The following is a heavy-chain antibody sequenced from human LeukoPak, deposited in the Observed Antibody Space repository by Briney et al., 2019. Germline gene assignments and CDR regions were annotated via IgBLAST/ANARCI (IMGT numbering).Heavy chain of an antibody. CDR3: AREFASVVVAAFDAFDI. Sequence: ASVKVSCKTSGYTFTGYYMHWVRQAPGQGLEWMGWINPNSGGTNYAQKFQGRVTMTRDTSISTAYMELSRLRSDDTAVYYCAREFASVVVAAFDAFDIWGQGTMVTVSS. D-gene: IGHD2-15*01. V-gene: IGHV1-2*02. CDR1: GYTFTGYY. CDR2: INPNSGGT. J-gene: IGHJ3*02.